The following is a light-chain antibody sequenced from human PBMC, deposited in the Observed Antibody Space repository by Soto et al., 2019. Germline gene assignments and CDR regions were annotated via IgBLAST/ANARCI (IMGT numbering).Light chain of an antibody. J-gene: IGLJ2*01. CDR1: SSDVGGYNY. CDR2: DVS. CDR3: SSYTSSSPYVV. V-gene: IGLV2-14*01. Sequence: QSALTQPASVSGSPGQSITISCTGTSSDVGGYNYVSWYQQHPGKAPKLMIYDVSNRPSGVSNRFSGSKSGNTASLTISGLRAEDEADYYCSSYTSSSPYVVLGGGTKLTVL.